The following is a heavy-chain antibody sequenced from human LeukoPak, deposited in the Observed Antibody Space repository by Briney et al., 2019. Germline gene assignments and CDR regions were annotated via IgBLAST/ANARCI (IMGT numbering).Heavy chain of an antibody. Sequence: SETLSLTCTVSGGSISSYYWSWIRQPPGKGLEWIGSIYYSGDTYYNPSLKSRVTISVDTSKSQFSLRLSSVTAADTAVYYCARHGNIVVLPDASKAFDIWGQGTMVTVSS. J-gene: IGHJ3*02. CDR1: GGSISSYY. CDR2: IYYSGDT. D-gene: IGHD2-2*01. CDR3: ARHGNIVVLPDASKAFDI. V-gene: IGHV4-59*05.